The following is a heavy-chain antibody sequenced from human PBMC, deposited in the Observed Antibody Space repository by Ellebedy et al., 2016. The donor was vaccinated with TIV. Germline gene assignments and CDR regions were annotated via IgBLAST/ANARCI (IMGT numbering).Heavy chain of an antibody. CDR2: IIPIFGTA. D-gene: IGHD5-18*01. J-gene: IGHJ4*02. CDR3: ASNTAMEYYFDY. Sequence: SVKVSXXASGGTFSSYAISWVRQAPGQGLEWMGGIIPIFGTANYAQKFQGRVTMTRDTSTSTVYMELSSLRSEDTAVYYCASNTAMEYYFDYWGQGTLVTVSS. CDR1: GGTFSSYA. V-gene: IGHV1-69*05.